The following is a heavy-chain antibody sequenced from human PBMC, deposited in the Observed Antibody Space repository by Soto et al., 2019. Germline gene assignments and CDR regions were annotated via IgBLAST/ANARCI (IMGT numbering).Heavy chain of an antibody. CDR2: IYWDDDN. CDR1: GFSLSTSGVG. Sequence: QITLKESGPTLVKPTQTLTLTCTFSGFSLSTSGVGVGWIRQPPGKALEWLALIYWDDDNRYSPSLKSRLTITKDPSKNQLVLTMPTMDPVATTPSHFAHRTIAADIRRFYPWGQGTLVTVSS. V-gene: IGHV2-5*02. D-gene: IGHD6-13*01. CDR3: AHRTIAADIRRFYP. J-gene: IGHJ5*02.